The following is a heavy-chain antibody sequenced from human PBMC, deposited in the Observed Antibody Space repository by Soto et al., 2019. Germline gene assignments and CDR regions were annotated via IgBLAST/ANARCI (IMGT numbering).Heavy chain of an antibody. CDR3: ARDDLYGGWFDP. D-gene: IGHD4-17*01. V-gene: IGHV4-30-2*01. CDR1: GGSISSGGYS. J-gene: IGHJ5*02. Sequence: QLQLQESGSGLVKPSQTLSLTCAVSGGSISSGGYSWNWIRQPPGKGLEWIGYIYHSGSTYYNPSLKSRVTVSVDKSKNQFSLKLRSVTAADTAVYYCARDDLYGGWFDPWGQGTLVTVSS. CDR2: IYHSGST.